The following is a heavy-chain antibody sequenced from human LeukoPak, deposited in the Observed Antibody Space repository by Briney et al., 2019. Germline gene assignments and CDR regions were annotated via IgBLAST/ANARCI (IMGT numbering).Heavy chain of an antibody. CDR1: GFTFSSYE. CDR3: ASSTSAVMDV. D-gene: IGHD2-2*01. J-gene: IGHJ6*03. Sequence: GGSLRLSCAASGFTFSSYEMNWVRQAPGKGLERVSYISSSGSTIYYADSVKGRFTISRDNAKNSLYLQMNSLRAEDTAVYYCASSTSAVMDVWGKGTTVTVSS. V-gene: IGHV3-48*03. CDR2: ISSSGSTI.